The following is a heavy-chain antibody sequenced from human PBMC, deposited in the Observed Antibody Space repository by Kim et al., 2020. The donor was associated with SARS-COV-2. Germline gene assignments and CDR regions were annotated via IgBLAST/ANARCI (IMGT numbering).Heavy chain of an antibody. CDR1: GGTFSSYA. V-gene: IGHV1-69*13. CDR2: IIPIFGTA. CDR3: ARHRDHSSSWYDY. D-gene: IGHD6-13*01. J-gene: IGHJ4*02. Sequence: SVKVSCKASGGTFSSYAISWVRQAPGQGLEWMGGIIPIFGTANYAQKFQGRVTITADESTSTAYMELSSLRSEDTAVYYCARHRDHSSSWYDYWGQGTLVTVSS.